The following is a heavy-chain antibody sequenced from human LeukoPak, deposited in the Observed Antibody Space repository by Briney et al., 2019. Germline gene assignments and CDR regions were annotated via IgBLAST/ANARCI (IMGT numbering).Heavy chain of an antibody. D-gene: IGHD1-26*01. Sequence: GGSLRVSCAASGFTFSSYAMSWVRQAPGKGLEWVSAITTSGGSTYYADSVKGRFTISRDNSKNTLYLQMKSLRGEDTAVYYCAKDRRIPSGSNFDYWGQGTLVTVSS. CDR2: ITTSGGST. V-gene: IGHV3-23*01. CDR1: GFTFSSYA. CDR3: AKDRRIPSGSNFDY. J-gene: IGHJ4*02.